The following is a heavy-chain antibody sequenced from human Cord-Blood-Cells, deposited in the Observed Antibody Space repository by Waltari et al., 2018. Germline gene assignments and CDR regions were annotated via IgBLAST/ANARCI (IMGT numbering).Heavy chain of an antibody. CDR3: AHPDYYGSGSYYTSVAFDI. D-gene: IGHD3-10*01. Sequence: QITLKESGPTLVKPTQTLTLTCTFSGFSLSTSGVGVGWIRKPPGKAREWLALIYWNDDKRYSPSLKSRLTITKDPSKSQVVLTMTNMDPVDTATYYCAHPDYYGSGSYYTSVAFDIWGQGTMVTVSS. CDR1: GFSLSTSGVG. CDR2: IYWNDDK. V-gene: IGHV2-5*01. J-gene: IGHJ3*02.